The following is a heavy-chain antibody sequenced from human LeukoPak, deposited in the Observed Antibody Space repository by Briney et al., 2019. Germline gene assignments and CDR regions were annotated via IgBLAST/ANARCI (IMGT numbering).Heavy chain of an antibody. Sequence: ASVKVSCKASGYTITNNYMHWVRQAPGQGLEWMGWISAYNGNTNYAQKLQGRVTMTTDTSTSTAYMELRSLRSDDTAVYYCARAMIVVVITTKDYYYYYMDVWGKGTTVTVSS. V-gene: IGHV1-18*04. CDR2: ISAYNGNT. CDR3: ARAMIVVVITTKDYYYYYMDV. D-gene: IGHD3-22*01. CDR1: GYTITNNY. J-gene: IGHJ6*03.